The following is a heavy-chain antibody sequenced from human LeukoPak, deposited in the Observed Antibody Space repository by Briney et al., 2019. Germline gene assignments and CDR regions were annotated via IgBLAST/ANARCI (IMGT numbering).Heavy chain of an antibody. J-gene: IGHJ5*02. V-gene: IGHV4-59*01. CDR2: IYYSGST. D-gene: IGHD3-22*01. CDR3: ARERDYYDSSGYPNWFDP. Sequence: SETLSLTCTVSGGSISSYYWSWIRQPPGKGLEWIGYIYYSGSTNYNPSLKSRVTISVDTSKNQFSLRLSSVTAADTAVYYCARERDYYDSSGYPNWFDPWGQGTLVTVSS. CDR1: GGSISSYY.